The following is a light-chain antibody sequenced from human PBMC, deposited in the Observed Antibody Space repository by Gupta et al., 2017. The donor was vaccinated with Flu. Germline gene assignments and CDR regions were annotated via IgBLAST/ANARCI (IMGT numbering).Light chain of an antibody. V-gene: IGKV1-17*01. Sequence: DIQMTQSPSSLSASVGDRIIITCRASQGIKDDLGWYQQKPGKAPRRLIYAASSLQRGVPARFSGSGSGTDFTLTISSLQPEDFATYYCRHHHTYPFTFGQGTKVDIK. CDR3: RHHHTYPFT. CDR2: AAS. J-gene: IGKJ1*01. CDR1: QGIKDD.